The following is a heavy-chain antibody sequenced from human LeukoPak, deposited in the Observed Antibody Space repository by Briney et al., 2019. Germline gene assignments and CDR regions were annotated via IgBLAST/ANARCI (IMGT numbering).Heavy chain of an antibody. CDR3: ARGWFGELYSLDY. J-gene: IGHJ4*02. CDR1: GFAVSSNY. V-gene: IGHV3-66*01. Sequence: GGSLRLSCAASGFAVSSNYMSWVRQAPGKGLECISVIYSGGGTYYADSVKGRFTISSDNSKNTLYLHMNSLRAEDTAVYYCARGWFGELYSLDYWGQGTLVTVSS. CDR2: IYSGGGT. D-gene: IGHD3-10*01.